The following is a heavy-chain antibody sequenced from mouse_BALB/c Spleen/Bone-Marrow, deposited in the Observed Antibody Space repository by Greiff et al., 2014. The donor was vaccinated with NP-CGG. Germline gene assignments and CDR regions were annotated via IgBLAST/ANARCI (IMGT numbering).Heavy chain of an antibody. CDR2: ILPGSRST. V-gene: IGHV1-9*01. J-gene: IGHJ2*01. D-gene: IGHD1-2*01. CDR1: GYTFSTYW. Sequence: VQLQQSGAELMKPGASVKISCKATGYTFSTYWIEWVKQRPGHGLEWIGEILPGSRSTNYNEKFKGKATFTADTSSNTAYVQLSSLTSEDSAVYYCARRLLYYFDYWGQGTTHTVSS. CDR3: ARRLLYYFDY.